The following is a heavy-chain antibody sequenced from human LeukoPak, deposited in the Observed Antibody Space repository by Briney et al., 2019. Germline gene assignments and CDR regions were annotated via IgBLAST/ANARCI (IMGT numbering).Heavy chain of an antibody. J-gene: IGHJ6*03. CDR3: ASSPVVPAAITLYYYYYMDV. V-gene: IGHV1-69*05. CDR2: IIESAP. D-gene: IGHD2-2*01. Sequence: ASVKVSCKASGGTFSSYAISWVRQAPGQGLEWMGGIIESAPNYAQKFKGRVTITTDESTSTAYMQLSSLTSADTAVYYCASSPVVPAAITLYYYYYMDVWGKGTTVTVSS. CDR1: GGTFSSYA.